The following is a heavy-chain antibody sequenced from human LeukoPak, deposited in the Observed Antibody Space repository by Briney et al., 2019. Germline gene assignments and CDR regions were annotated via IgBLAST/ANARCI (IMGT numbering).Heavy chain of an antibody. CDR1: GFTLDDYG. D-gene: IGHD2-2*01. CDR2: INWNGGIT. Sequence: GGSLRLSCAASGFTLDDYGMSWVRQAPGKGLEWVSGINWNGGITDYADAVKGRFTISRDNAKNSLYLQMNSLRAEDTALYYCARGYCSSTRCYFDYWGEGTLVT. J-gene: IGHJ4*02. CDR3: ARGYCSSTRCYFDY. V-gene: IGHV3-20*04.